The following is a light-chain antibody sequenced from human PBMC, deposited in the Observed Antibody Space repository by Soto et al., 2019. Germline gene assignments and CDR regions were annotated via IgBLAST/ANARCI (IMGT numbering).Light chain of an antibody. V-gene: IGKV1-39*01. CDR3: QQSFSTSWT. CDR2: AAS. CDR1: QTFSNF. J-gene: IGKJ1*01. Sequence: DIQMTQSPSSLSASVGDRVTITCRASQTFSNFLNSYQQKPGKAPKLLIYAASSLQSGVPSRFSGSGSGTDFTLTITDLQPEDSATYYCQQSFSTSWTFGQGTKVEIK.